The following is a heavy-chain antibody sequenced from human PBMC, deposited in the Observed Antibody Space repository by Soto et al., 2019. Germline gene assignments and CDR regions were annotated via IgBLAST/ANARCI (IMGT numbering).Heavy chain of an antibody. J-gene: IGHJ3*02. Sequence: VESLKISCKGSGYILTSYWICCFRQMRGKGLEWMGIIYPGDSDTRYSPSFQGQVTISADKSISTAYLQWSSLKASDTAMYYCASGFRLAAAGPFDAFDIWGQGTMVTVSS. CDR3: ASGFRLAAAGPFDAFDI. CDR1: GYILTSYW. V-gene: IGHV5-51*01. CDR2: IYPGDSDT. D-gene: IGHD6-13*01.